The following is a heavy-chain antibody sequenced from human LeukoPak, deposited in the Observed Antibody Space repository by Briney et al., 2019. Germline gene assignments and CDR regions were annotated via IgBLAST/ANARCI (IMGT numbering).Heavy chain of an antibody. D-gene: IGHD3-22*01. CDR3: ARGYRIKYYYDSSGYYYFDY. CDR1: GGSFSGYY. Sequence: SETLSLTCAVYGGSFSGYYWSWIRQPPGKGLEWIGEINHSGSTNYNPSLKSRVTISVDTSKNQFSLKLSPVTAADTAVYYCARGYRIKYYYDSSGYYYFDYWGQGTLVTVSS. V-gene: IGHV4-34*01. J-gene: IGHJ4*02. CDR2: INHSGST.